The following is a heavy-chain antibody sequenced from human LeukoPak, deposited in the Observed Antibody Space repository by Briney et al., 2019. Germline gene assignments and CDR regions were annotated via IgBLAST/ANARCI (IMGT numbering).Heavy chain of an antibody. Sequence: PGGSLRLSCAASGFTFSSYAMSWVRQAPGKGLEWVSAISGSGGSTYYADSVKGRSTISRDNSKNTLYLQMNSLRAEDTAVYYCAKDGDRSSWRNPEDFDYWGQGTLVTVSS. D-gene: IGHD6-13*01. CDR3: AKDGDRSSWRNPEDFDY. CDR2: ISGSGGST. J-gene: IGHJ4*02. CDR1: GFTFSSYA. V-gene: IGHV3-23*01.